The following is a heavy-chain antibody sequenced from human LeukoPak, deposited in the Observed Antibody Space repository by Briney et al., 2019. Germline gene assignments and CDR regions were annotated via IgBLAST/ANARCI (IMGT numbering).Heavy chain of an antibody. CDR2: INHSGST. V-gene: IGHV4-34*01. Sequence: SETLSLTCAVYGGSFSGYYWSWIRQPPGKGLEWIGEINHSGSTNYNPSLKSRVTISVDTSKNQFSLKLSSVTAADTAVYYCVRAPPRITIFGVGDWYFDLWGRGTLVTVSS. D-gene: IGHD3-3*01. CDR1: GGSFSGYY. CDR3: VRAPPRITIFGVGDWYFDL. J-gene: IGHJ2*01.